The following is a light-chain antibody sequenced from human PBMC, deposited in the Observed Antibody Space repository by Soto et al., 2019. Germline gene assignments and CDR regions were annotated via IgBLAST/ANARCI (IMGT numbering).Light chain of an antibody. Sequence: DIQMTQSPSTLSASVGDRVAITCRASQSISSWLAWYQQKPGKAPKLLIYDASSLESGVPSRFSGSGSGTEFSLTISSLQPDDFAIYYCQQYNSYLTFGGGTKVEIK. J-gene: IGKJ4*01. CDR3: QQYNSYLT. CDR2: DAS. V-gene: IGKV1-5*01. CDR1: QSISSW.